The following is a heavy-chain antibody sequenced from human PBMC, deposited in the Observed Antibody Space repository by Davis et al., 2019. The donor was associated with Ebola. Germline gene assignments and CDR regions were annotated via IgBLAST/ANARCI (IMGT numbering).Heavy chain of an antibody. CDR3: ARGVMGIVGA. Sequence: GESLKISCAASGFTFSKYAMSWVRQAPGKGLEWVSVISGSGGSTYYADSVKGRFTISRDNSKNTLYLQMNSLRAEDTAVYYCARGVMGIVGAWGQGTLVTVSS. CDR2: ISGSGGST. V-gene: IGHV3-23*01. CDR1: GFTFSKYA. D-gene: IGHD1-26*01. J-gene: IGHJ5*02.